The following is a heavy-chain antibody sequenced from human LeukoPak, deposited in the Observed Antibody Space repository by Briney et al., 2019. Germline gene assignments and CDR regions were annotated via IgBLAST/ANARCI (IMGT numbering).Heavy chain of an antibody. D-gene: IGHD6-19*01. Sequence: SETLSLTCTVSGVSISSSNSYWGWIRQPPGKGLEWIGSIYYSENTYYNASLKSQVSISIDTSKNQFSLRLTSVTAADTAVYYCARHSSGHGNFDYWGQGTLVTVSS. J-gene: IGHJ4*02. CDR2: IYYSENT. CDR1: GVSISSSNSY. V-gene: IGHV4-39*01. CDR3: ARHSSGHGNFDY.